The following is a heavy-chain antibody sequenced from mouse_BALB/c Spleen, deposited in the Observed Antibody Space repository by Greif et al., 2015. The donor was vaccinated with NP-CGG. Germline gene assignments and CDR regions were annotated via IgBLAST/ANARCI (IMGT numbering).Heavy chain of an antibody. CDR2: IRLKSNNYAT. CDR3: TPCNDDAMDY. CDR1: GFTFSNYW. J-gene: IGHJ4*01. V-gene: IGHV6-6*02. Sequence: EVQRVESGGGLVRPGGSMKLSCVASGFTFSNYWMNWVRQSPEKGLEWVAEIRLKSNNYATHYAESVKGRFTISRDDSKSSVYLQINNLRAEDTGIYYCTPCNDDAMDYWGQGTSVTVAS. D-gene: IGHD2-1*01.